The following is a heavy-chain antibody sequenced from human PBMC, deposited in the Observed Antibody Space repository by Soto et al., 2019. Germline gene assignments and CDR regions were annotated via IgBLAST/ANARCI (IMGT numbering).Heavy chain of an antibody. Sequence: PSETLSLTCAVSGGSISSGGYSWSWIRQPPGKGLEWIGYIYHSGSTYYNPSLKSRVTISVDRSKNQFSLKLSSVTAADTAVYYCARGHYYDSSNFDYWGQGTLVTVSS. CDR3: ARGHYYDSSNFDY. CDR1: GGSISSGGYS. V-gene: IGHV4-30-2*01. D-gene: IGHD3-22*01. CDR2: IYHSGST. J-gene: IGHJ4*02.